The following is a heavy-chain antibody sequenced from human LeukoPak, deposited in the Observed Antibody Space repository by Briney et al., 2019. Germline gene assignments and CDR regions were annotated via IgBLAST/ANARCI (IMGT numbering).Heavy chain of an antibody. CDR3: ARRKPVTVTRVVDRWFDP. D-gene: IGHD4-17*01. CDR1: GYTFTSYD. V-gene: IGHV1-8*01. CDR2: MNPNSGNT. Sequence: GASVKVSCKASGYTFTSYDINWVRQATGQGLEWMGWMNPNSGNTGYAQKFQGRVTMTRNTSISTAYMELSSLRSEDTAVYYCARRKPVTVTRVVDRWFDPWGQGTLVTVTS. J-gene: IGHJ5*02.